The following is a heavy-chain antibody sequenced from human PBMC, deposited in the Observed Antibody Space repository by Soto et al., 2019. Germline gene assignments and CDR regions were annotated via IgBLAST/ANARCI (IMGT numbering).Heavy chain of an antibody. CDR2: TYYRSKWYN. CDR3: ARTNGYFNDY. J-gene: IGHJ4*02. D-gene: IGHD3-9*01. Sequence: SQTLSLTCAIFGDSISSNSAAWNWIRQSPSRGLEWLGRTYYRSKWYNDYAVSVKGRISINADTSKNQFSLQLNSVTPEDTAAYLCARTNGYFNDYWGQGTLVTVSS. CDR1: GDSISSNSAA. V-gene: IGHV6-1*01.